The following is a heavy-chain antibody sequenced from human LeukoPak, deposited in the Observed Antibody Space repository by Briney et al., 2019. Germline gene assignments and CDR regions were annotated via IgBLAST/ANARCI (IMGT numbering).Heavy chain of an antibody. V-gene: IGHV3-7*01. CDR3: ARGYYYYYYYMDV. CDR2: IKQDGSEK. CDR1: GFTFSSYW. J-gene: IGHJ6*03. Sequence: SGGSLRLSCAASGFTFSSYWMSWVRQAPGKGLEWVANIKQDGSEKYYVDSVKGRFTISRDNAKNSLYLQMNSLRAEDTAVYYCARGYYYYYYYMDVWGKGTTVTVSS.